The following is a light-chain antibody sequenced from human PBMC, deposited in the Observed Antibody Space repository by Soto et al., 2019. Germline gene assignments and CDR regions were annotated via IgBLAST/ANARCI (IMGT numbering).Light chain of an antibody. V-gene: IGKV3-15*01. CDR3: QQYNNWPPWT. Sequence: IVMTQSPATLSVSPGERATLSCRASQSVRGNLAWYQQKPGQPPRLLIYATSSRPTGIPARFSGSGSGTEFTLTISSLQSEDFAVYYCQQYNNWPPWTFGQGTKVEIK. J-gene: IGKJ1*01. CDR1: QSVRGN. CDR2: ATS.